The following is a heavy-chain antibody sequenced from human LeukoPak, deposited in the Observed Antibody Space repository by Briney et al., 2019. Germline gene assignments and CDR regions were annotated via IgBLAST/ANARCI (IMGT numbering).Heavy chain of an antibody. CDR3: ARHSERWLGAFDI. CDR2: IYYSGNT. V-gene: IGHV4-59*08. D-gene: IGHD6-19*01. Sequence: ETLSLTCTVSGGSLSRYYWSWIRQPPGKGLEGMGYIYYSGNTNYNPSLKSRVTISVDTSKNQFSLKLSSVTAADTAVYYCARHSERWLGAFDIWGQGTMVTVSS. J-gene: IGHJ3*02. CDR1: GGSLSRYY.